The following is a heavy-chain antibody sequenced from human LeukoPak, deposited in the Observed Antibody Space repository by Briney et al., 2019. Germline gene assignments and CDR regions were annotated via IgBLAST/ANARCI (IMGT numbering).Heavy chain of an antibody. CDR3: ARGRITGTGPMDV. Sequence: SETLSLTCAVYGGSFSGYYWSWIRQPPEKGLEWIGEINHSGSTNYNPSLKSRVTISVDTSKNQFSLKLSSVTAADTAVYYCARGRITGTGPMDVWGKGTTVTVSS. D-gene: IGHD1-20*01. V-gene: IGHV4-34*01. CDR2: INHSGST. CDR1: GGSFSGYY. J-gene: IGHJ6*04.